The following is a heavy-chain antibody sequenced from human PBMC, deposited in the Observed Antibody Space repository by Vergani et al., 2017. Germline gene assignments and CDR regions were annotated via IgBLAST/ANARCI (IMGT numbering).Heavy chain of an antibody. J-gene: IGHJ6*02. V-gene: IGHV4-38-2*01. CDR1: DSSIMTNPY. D-gene: IGHD3-10*01. CDR3: ARPRGSGGFFPSSYFYGMDV. CDR2: SHHSGDT. Sequence: QVQLQESGPGLVKPSETLTLTCDVSDSSIMTNPYWGWFRQSPGKGLEWIGCSHHSGDTHYNSSLKSRVSISIVSSSKFSLSLTSVTAADTAIYYCARPRGSGGFFPSSYFYGMDVWGHGTTVNVSS.